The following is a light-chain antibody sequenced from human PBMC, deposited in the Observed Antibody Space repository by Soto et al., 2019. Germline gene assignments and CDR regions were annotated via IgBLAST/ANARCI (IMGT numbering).Light chain of an antibody. Sequence: EIVLTQSPATLSLSPGERATLSCRASQSVSSSLAWYQQKPGQAPRLLIYDASNRAAGFPARFSGSGSGTDLTLTVRSLEPGDFKVYYCQQLSSWPDTFGQGTKLQIK. CDR2: DAS. CDR3: QQLSSWPDT. J-gene: IGKJ2*01. V-gene: IGKV3-11*01. CDR1: QSVSSS.